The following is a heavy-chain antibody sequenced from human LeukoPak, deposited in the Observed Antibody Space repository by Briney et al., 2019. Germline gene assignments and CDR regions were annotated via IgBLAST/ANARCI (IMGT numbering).Heavy chain of an antibody. V-gene: IGHV3-30-3*01. CDR2: ISYDGSNK. CDR1: GFTFSSYA. D-gene: IGHD5-12*01. CDR3: VKEVVATIPPL. J-gene: IGHJ4*02. Sequence: GRSLRLSCAASGFTFSSYAMHWVRQAPGKGLEWVAVISYDGSNKYYADSVKGRFSISRDNSKNTLFLQMNSLRAEDTAVYYCVKEVVATIPPLWGQGTLVTVSS.